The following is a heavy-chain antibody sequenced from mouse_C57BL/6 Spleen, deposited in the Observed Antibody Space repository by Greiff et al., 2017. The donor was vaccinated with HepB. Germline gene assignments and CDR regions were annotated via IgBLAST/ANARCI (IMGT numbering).Heavy chain of an antibody. CDR2: IRNKANNHAT. V-gene: IGHV6-6*01. J-gene: IGHJ4*01. Sequence: EVQRVESGGGLVQPGGSMKLSCAASGFTFSDAWMDWVRQSPEKGLEWVAEIRNKANNHATYYAESVKGRFTISRDDSKSSVYLQMNSLRAEDTGIYYCTRGTYSNSYAMDYWGQGTSVTVSS. D-gene: IGHD2-5*01. CDR1: GFTFSDAW. CDR3: TRGTYSNSYAMDY.